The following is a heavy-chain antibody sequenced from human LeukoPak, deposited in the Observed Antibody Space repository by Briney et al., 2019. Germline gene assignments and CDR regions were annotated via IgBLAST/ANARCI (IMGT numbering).Heavy chain of an antibody. CDR3: AKSLGGDYGSGSYYVVFDS. D-gene: IGHD3-10*01. CDR2: IRYDGTNK. Sequence: PGGSLRLSCAASGVTFRSYGMHWVRQAPGKGLEWVAIIRYDGTNKYYADSVKGRFTISRDNSKNTLYLQMNSLRVDDTALYYCAKSLGGDYGSGSYYVVFDSWGQGTLVTVSS. J-gene: IGHJ4*02. CDR1: GVTFRSYG. V-gene: IGHV3-30*02.